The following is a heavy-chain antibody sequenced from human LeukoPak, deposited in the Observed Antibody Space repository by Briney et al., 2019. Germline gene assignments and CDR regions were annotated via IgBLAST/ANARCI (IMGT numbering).Heavy chain of an antibody. J-gene: IGHJ4*02. CDR1: GFTFSSYG. Sequence: GRSLRLSCAASGFTFSSYGMHWVRQAPGKGLEWVAVISYDGSNKYYADSVKGRFTISRDNSKNTLYLQLNSLRDEDTAVYYCATLMRGPTGYSGYGGEDYWGQGTLVTVPS. V-gene: IGHV3-30*03. CDR3: ATLMRGPTGYSGYGGEDY. D-gene: IGHD5-12*01. CDR2: ISYDGSNK.